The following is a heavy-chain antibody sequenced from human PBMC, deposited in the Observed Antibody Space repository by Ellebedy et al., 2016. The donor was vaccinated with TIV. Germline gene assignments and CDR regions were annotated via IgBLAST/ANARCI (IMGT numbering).Heavy chain of an antibody. CDR2: IIPIFGTA. J-gene: IGHJ4*02. CDR3: AWGALRGDYVPDHDY. V-gene: IGHV1-69*13. Sequence: SVKVSXXASGGTFSSYAISWVRQAPGQGLEWMGGIIPIFGTANYAQKFQGRVTITADESTSTAYMELSSLRSEDTAVYYCAWGALRGDYVPDHDYWGQGTLVTVSS. D-gene: IGHD2-21*02. CDR1: GGTFSSYA.